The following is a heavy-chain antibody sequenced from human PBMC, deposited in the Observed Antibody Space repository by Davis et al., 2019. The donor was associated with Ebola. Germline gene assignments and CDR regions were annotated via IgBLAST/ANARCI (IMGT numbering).Heavy chain of an antibody. V-gene: IGHV3-23*01. CDR1: VITFSSYA. CDR2: VSGSGGST. CDR3: ARSGLSFGVVKYHYGMDV. Sequence: GGSLRLSCTDSVITFSSYAMTWVRQAPGKGLEWVSAVSGSGGSTYYADSVKGRFTISRDNSKKTLYLQMNSLRDEDTAVYYCARSGLSFGVVKYHYGMDVWGKGTTVTVSS. D-gene: IGHD3-3*01. J-gene: IGHJ6*04.